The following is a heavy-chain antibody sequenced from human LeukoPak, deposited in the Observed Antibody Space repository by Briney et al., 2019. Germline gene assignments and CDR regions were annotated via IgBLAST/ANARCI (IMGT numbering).Heavy chain of an antibody. J-gene: IGHJ6*02. D-gene: IGHD6-13*01. V-gene: IGHV3-30-3*01. Sequence: GGSLRLPCAASGFTFSSYAMHWVRQAPGKGLEWVAVISYDGSNKYYADSVKGRFTISRDNSKNTLYLQMNSLRAEDTAVYYCASHFSSSHYYYYGMDVWGQGTTVTVSS. CDR3: ASHFSSSHYYYYGMDV. CDR1: GFTFSSYA. CDR2: ISYDGSNK.